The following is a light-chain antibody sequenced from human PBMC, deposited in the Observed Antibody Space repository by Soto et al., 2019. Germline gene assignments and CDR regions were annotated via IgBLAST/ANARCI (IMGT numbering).Light chain of an antibody. CDR3: QQINTYPPWT. V-gene: IGKV1-9*01. CDR2: AAS. Sequence: DIQLTQSPSFLSASLGDRVTITCRASQDISSFLAWYQQKPGKAPKILIYAASTLQSGVPSRFSGSGSGTEFSLTISSLQPEDFATYYCQQINTYPPWTFGQGTKVEIK. J-gene: IGKJ1*01. CDR1: QDISSF.